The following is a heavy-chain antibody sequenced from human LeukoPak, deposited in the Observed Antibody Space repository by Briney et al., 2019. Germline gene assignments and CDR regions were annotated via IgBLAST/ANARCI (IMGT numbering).Heavy chain of an antibody. Sequence: PSETLSLTCTVSGGSISSSSYYWGWIRQPPGKGLECIGSIYYSGSTYYNPSLKSRVTISVDTSKNQFSLKLSSVTAADTAVYYCAREKGIAAAGTAHWFDPWGQGTLVTVSS. CDR1: GGSISSSSYY. CDR3: AREKGIAAAGTAHWFDP. J-gene: IGHJ5*02. CDR2: IYYSGST. V-gene: IGHV4-39*07. D-gene: IGHD6-13*01.